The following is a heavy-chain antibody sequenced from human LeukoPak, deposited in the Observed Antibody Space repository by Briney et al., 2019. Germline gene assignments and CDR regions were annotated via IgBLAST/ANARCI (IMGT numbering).Heavy chain of an antibody. CDR3: ARVGSGWLPLDY. J-gene: IGHJ4*02. Sequence: PGGSLRLSCAASGFTFSSYGMNWVRQPPGKGLEWVSYISATGGATHYADSVKGRFTISRDNAKNSLYLQMNGLRAEDTAVYYCARVGSGWLPLDYWGQGTLVTVSS. V-gene: IGHV3-48*01. CDR2: ISATGGAT. CDR1: GFTFSSYG. D-gene: IGHD6-19*01.